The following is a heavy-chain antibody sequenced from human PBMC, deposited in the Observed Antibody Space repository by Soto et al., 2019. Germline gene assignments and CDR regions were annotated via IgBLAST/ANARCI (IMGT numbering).Heavy chain of an antibody. D-gene: IGHD2-21*01. CDR3: ARDLGGYYCGGDCYHFDY. J-gene: IGHJ4*02. CDR1: GYTFTSYD. CDR2: MNPNSGNT. Sequence: GASVKVSCKASGYTFTSYDINWVRQATGQGLEWMGWMNPNSGNTGYAQKFQGWVTMTRDTSISTAYMELSRLRSDDTAVYYCARDLGGYYCGGDCYHFDYWGQGTLVTVSS. V-gene: IGHV1-8*01.